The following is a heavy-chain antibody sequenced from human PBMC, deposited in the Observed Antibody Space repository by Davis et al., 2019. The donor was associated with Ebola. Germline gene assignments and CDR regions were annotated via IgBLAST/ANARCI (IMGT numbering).Heavy chain of an antibody. CDR1: GGSFSGYY. Sequence: SETLSLTCAVYGGSFSGYYWSWIRKPPGKGLEWIGEINHSGSTNYNTSLKSRVTISVDTSKNQCSLKLSSVTAADTAVYYCARVPITMVQGVIRGLGFDPWGQGTLVTVSS. CDR3: ARVPITMVQGVIRGLGFDP. CDR2: INHSGST. D-gene: IGHD3-10*01. J-gene: IGHJ5*02. V-gene: IGHV4-34*01.